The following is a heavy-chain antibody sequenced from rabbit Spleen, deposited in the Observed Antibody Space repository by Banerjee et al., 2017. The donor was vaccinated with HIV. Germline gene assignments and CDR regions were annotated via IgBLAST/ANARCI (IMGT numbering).Heavy chain of an antibody. V-gene: IGHV1S45*01. D-gene: IGHD2-1*01. Sequence: QEQLEESGGDLVKPGASLTLTCTASGFSFSNNYVMCWVRQAPGKGLEWIACISAGSSGSTYYASWAKGRFTISKTSSTTVPLQMTSLTAADTATYFCARGSAAMTMLITGYYLSLWGQGTLVTVS. CDR2: ISAGSSGST. CDR1: GFSFSNNYV. J-gene: IGHJ4*01. CDR3: ARGSAAMTMLITGYYLSL.